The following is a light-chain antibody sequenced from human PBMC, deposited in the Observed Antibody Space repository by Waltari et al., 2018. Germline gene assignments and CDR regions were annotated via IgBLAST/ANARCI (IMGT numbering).Light chain of an antibody. CDR1: QSVSRA. CDR2: GAS. J-gene: IGKJ1*01. V-gene: IGKV3-20*01. CDR3: QHYVRLPAT. Sequence: EIVLTQSPGILSLSPGERATLSCRASQSVSRALAWYQQKPGQEPRLLIYGASNRATGIPDRFSGGGSGTDFSLTISRLEPEDFAVYYCQHYVRLPATFGQGTKVEIK.